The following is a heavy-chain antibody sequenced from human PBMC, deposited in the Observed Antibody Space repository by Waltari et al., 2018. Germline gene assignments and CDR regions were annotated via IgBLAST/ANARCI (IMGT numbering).Heavy chain of an antibody. CDR2: IKQDGSEK. D-gene: IGHD4-17*01. CDR3: AATTVTTFGNWFDP. J-gene: IGHJ5*02. V-gene: IGHV3-7*01. Sequence: EVQLVESGGGLVQPGGSLRLSCAASGFTFSSYWMRCVRQAPGKGLEWVANIKQDGSEKYYVDSVKGRFTISRDNAKNSLYLQMNSLRAEDTAVYYCAATTVTTFGNWFDPWGQGTLVTVSS. CDR1: GFTFSSYW.